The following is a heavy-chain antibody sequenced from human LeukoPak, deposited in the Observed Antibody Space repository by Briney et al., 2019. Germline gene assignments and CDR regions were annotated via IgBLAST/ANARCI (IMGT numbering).Heavy chain of an antibody. J-gene: IGHJ6*03. CDR3: ARDKMAPRYSGYEEIYYYYYMDV. Sequence: KPGESLKISCKGSGYSFTGYWIGWGRQMPGKGLVWIGNIYAGESDTIYSPSFQGQVTISTDKPISTAYLEWTTLKASDTAMYYCARDKMAPRYSGYEEIYYYYYMDVWGKGPTVTVSS. D-gene: IGHD5-12*01. CDR1: GYSFTGYW. V-gene: IGHV5-51*04. CDR2: IYAGESDT.